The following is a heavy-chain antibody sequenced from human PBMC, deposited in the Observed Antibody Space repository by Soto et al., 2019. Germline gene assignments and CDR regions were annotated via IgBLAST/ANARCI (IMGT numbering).Heavy chain of an antibody. D-gene: IGHD1-26*01. J-gene: IGHJ4*02. CDR3: ARATVGASDFGFDS. CDR1: GFTVSDYY. V-gene: IGHV3-53*01. Sequence: EVKLVESGGGLVQPGGSLRLSCAASGFTVSDYYMTWVRQAPGKGLEWVSLLYSGGSTIYADSVKGRVTISRDSSKNTLYLQMNSLRVEDTAGYYCARATVGASDFGFDSWGQGTLVTVSS. CDR2: LYSGGST.